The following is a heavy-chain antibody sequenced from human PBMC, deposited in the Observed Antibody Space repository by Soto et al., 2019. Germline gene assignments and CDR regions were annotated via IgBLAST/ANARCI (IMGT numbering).Heavy chain of an antibody. CDR1: GFTFSRYG. CDR2: ISYDGSNK. D-gene: IGHD6-19*01. Sequence: PGGSLRLSCAASGFTFSRYGRHWVRQAPGKGLEWVAVISYDGSNKYYADSVKGRFTISRDNSKNTLYLQMNSLRAEDTAVYYCAKEISGWIRFFDYWGQGTLVTVSS. J-gene: IGHJ4*02. CDR3: AKEISGWIRFFDY. V-gene: IGHV3-30*18.